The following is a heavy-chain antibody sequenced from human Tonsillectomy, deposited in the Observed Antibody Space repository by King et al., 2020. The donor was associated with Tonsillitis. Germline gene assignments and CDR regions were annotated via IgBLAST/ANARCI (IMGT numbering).Heavy chain of an antibody. D-gene: IGHD6-19*01. CDR2: ISSSSSYT. J-gene: IGHJ5*02. V-gene: IGHV3-11*05. CDR1: GFTFSDYY. Sequence: VQLVESGGGLVKPGGSLRLSCAASGFTFSDYYMSWIRQAPGKGLEWVSYISSSSSYTNYADSVKGRFTISRDNAKNSLYLQMNSLRAEDTAVYYCARGPIAVAGMGGGWFDPWGQGTLVTASS. CDR3: ARGPIAVAGMGGGWFDP.